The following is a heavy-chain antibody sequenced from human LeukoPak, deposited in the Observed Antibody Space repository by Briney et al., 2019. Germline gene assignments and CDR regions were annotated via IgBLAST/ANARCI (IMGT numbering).Heavy chain of an antibody. J-gene: IGHJ4*02. Sequence: PSETLSLTCAVSGGSISSSNWWSWVRQPPGKGLEWIGFIYYSGSTDYNPSLKSRVTISVDTSKDQFSLKLSSVTAADTAVYYCARQHCGGGSCYSPPYYFDYWGQGTLVTVSP. V-gene: IGHV4-4*02. CDR2: IYYSGST. CDR3: ARQHCGGGSCYSPPYYFDY. CDR1: GGSISSSNW. D-gene: IGHD2-15*01.